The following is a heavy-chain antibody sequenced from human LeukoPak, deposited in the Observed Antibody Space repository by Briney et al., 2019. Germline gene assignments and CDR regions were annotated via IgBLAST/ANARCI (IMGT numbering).Heavy chain of an antibody. D-gene: IGHD2-2*01. V-gene: IGHV4-34*01. CDR3: ARGTGMPRVGQGRGPADP. Sequence: SETLSLTCAVYGGSFSGYYWSWIRQPPGKGLEWIGEINHSGSTNYNPSLKSRVTISVDTSKNQFSLKLSSVTAADTAVYYCARGTGMPRVGQGRGPADPWGQGTLVTVSS. CDR1: GGSFSGYY. CDR2: INHSGST. J-gene: IGHJ5*02.